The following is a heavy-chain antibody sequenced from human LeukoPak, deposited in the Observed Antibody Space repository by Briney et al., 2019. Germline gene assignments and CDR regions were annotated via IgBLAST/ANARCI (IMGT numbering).Heavy chain of an antibody. Sequence: PGRSLRLSCAASGFAFSNFAMHWVRQAPGKGLEWVAVVSYEGTIKYYSDSAKGRFTISRDNSDNIISLQMNNLTTEDTAVYYCERDKFESWGQGTLVTVSP. CDR3: ERDKFES. CDR2: VSYEGTIK. J-gene: IGHJ5*01. CDR1: GFAFSNFA. V-gene: IGHV3-30*14.